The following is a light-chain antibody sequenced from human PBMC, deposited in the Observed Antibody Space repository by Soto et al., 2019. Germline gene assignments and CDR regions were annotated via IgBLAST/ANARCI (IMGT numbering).Light chain of an antibody. V-gene: IGKV1-12*01. CDR2: AAS. CDR1: LGFSGW. CDR3: QQANSFPRT. J-gene: IGKJ1*01. Sequence: TQMTRSPPSRSPLLGDDVTSIGRGSLGFSGWLPWNRQKQGKAPNPLIYAASSWKSGVPSRFSGSGSGTDFTLTISSLQPEDFATYYCQQANSFPRTFGQGTKVESK.